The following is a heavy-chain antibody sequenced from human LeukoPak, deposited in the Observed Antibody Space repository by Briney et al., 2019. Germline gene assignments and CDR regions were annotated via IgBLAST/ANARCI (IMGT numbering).Heavy chain of an antibody. CDR1: GGSISSGNYY. CDR3: ARVTYSVFDY. D-gene: IGHD2-21*01. J-gene: IGHJ4*02. Sequence: SETLSLTCTVSGGSISSGNYYWSWIRQPAGKGLEWIGRIYTSGSTYYNPSLKSRVTISVDTSKNQFSLKLSSVTAADTAVYYCARVTYSVFDYWGQGTLVTVSS. CDR2: IYTSGST. V-gene: IGHV4-61*02.